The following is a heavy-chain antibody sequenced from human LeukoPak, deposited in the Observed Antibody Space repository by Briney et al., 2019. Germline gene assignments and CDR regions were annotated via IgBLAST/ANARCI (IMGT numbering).Heavy chain of an antibody. Sequence: QPGGSLRLSCAASGFTFSSYDMHWARQATGKGLEWVSAIGTAGDKYYPAPVKGRFTISRENAKNSLSLQMNSLGAGDTAVYYCAKGEGKSSSFDYWGQGTLVTVSS. V-gene: IGHV3-13*01. CDR1: GFTFSSYD. CDR3: AKGEGKSSSFDY. D-gene: IGHD6-6*01. CDR2: IGTAGDK. J-gene: IGHJ4*02.